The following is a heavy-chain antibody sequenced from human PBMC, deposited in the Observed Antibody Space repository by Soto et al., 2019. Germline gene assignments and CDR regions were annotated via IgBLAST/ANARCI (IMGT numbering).Heavy chain of an antibody. CDR1: GGSISSYY. J-gene: IGHJ4*02. D-gene: IGHD4-17*01. CDR3: ARMTTGLVY. CDR2: IYYSGST. V-gene: IGHV4-59*01. Sequence: QVQLQESGPGLVKPSETLSLTCTVSGGSISSYYWSWIRQPPGKGLEWIGYIYYSGSTNYNPSLKSRVTISVDTSKNQFSLKLSSVTAADTAVYYCARMTTGLVYWGQGTLVTVSS.